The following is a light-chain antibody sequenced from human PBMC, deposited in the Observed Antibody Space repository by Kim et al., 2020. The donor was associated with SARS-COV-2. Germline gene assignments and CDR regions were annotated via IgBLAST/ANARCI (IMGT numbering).Light chain of an antibody. J-gene: IGKJ5*01. CDR3: QQRSNWPLA. Sequence: EIVLTQSPATLSLSPGERATLSCRASQSISTYLAWYQHKPGQAPRLLIYDASNRATGIPARFSGSGSGTDFILTISSLEPEDFAVYYCQQRSNWPLAFGHGTRLEIK. CDR2: DAS. CDR1: QSISTY. V-gene: IGKV3-11*01.